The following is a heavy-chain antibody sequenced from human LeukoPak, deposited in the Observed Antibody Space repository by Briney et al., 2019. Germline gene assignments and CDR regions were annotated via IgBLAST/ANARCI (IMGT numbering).Heavy chain of an antibody. CDR2: IYSGGST. V-gene: IGHV3-53*01. Sequence: GGSLRLSCAASGFIFTNYFMSWVRQAPGKGLEWVSVIYSGGSTYYADSVKGRFTISRDNSKNTLYLQMNSLRAEDTAVYYCSRGGVGATCPADYWGQGTLVTVSS. CDR3: SRGGVGATCPADY. CDR1: GFIFTNYF. J-gene: IGHJ4*02. D-gene: IGHD1-26*01.